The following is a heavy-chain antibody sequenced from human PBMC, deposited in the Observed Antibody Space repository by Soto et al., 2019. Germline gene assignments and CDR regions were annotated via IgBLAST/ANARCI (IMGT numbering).Heavy chain of an antibody. D-gene: IGHD3-10*01. V-gene: IGHV3-30*18. Sequence: QVQLVESGGGVVQPGRSLRLSCAASGFTFSSYGMHWVRQAPGKGLEWVAVISYDGSNKYYADSVKGRFTISRDNSKNTLYLQMNSLRAEDTAVYYCAKKGANYYGSGRTPYGMDVW. CDR3: AKKGANYYGSGRTPYGMDV. CDR1: GFTFSSYG. CDR2: ISYDGSNK. J-gene: IGHJ6*01.